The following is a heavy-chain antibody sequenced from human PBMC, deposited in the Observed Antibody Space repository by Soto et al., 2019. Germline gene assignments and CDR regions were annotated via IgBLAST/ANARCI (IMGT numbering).Heavy chain of an antibody. CDR2: IYPDDSDI. CDR3: VRRLGTVTAFDY. J-gene: IGHJ4*02. Sequence: PGASLKISCKHSGFNFPTFWIAWVRQMPGKGLEWMGTIYPDDSDIKYSPSFQGQVTISADKSVNTAYLQWSSLKASDTAIYYCVRRLGTVTAFDYWGQGALVTVSS. CDR1: GFNFPTFW. V-gene: IGHV5-51*01. D-gene: IGHD4-17*01.